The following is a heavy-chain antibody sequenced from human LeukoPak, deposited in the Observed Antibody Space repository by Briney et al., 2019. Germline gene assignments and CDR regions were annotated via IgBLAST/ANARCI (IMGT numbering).Heavy chain of an antibody. CDR2: VNPTSGGT. J-gene: IGHJ4*02. CDR1: GYTFSGYY. D-gene: IGHD3-22*01. Sequence: ASVKVSCKASGYTFSGYYIHWVRQAPGQGLEWMGWVNPTSGGTNYAQKFQGRVTMTRDTSISTAYMELSRLRSDDTAVYYCARVYYYYDSSGILTFYFDYWGQGTLVTVSS. V-gene: IGHV1-2*02. CDR3: ARVYYYYDSSGILTFYFDY.